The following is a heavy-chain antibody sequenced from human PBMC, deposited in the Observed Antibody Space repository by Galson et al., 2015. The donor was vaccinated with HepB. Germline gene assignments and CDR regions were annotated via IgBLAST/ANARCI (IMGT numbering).Heavy chain of an antibody. CDR1: GGSISSYY. J-gene: IGHJ4*02. CDR3: ARDVSSSWPDYFDY. D-gene: IGHD6-13*01. V-gene: IGHV4-59*01. CDR2: IYYSGST. Sequence: SETLSLTCTVSGGSISSYYWSWIRQPPGKGLEWIGYIYYSGSTNYNPSLKSRVTISVDTSKNQFSLKLSSVTAADTAVYYCARDVSSSWPDYFDYWGQGTLVTVSS.